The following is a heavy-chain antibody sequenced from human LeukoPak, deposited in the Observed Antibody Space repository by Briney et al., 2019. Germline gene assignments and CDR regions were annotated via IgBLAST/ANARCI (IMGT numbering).Heavy chain of an antibody. D-gene: IGHD3-16*01. CDR1: GYSISSGYY. J-gene: IGHJ4*02. CDR3: ARGGIFDY. V-gene: IGHV4-38-2*02. Sequence: SETLSLTCTVSGYSISSGYYWGWIRQPPGKGLEWIGSIYHSGSTSYNPSLKSRVTISVDPSKNQFSLKLSSVTAADTAVYYCARGGIFDYWGQGTLVTVSS. CDR2: IYHSGST.